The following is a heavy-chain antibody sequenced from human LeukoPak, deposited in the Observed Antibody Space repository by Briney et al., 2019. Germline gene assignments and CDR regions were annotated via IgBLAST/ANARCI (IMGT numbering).Heavy chain of an antibody. CDR1: GFTFSSYA. V-gene: IGHV3-23*01. J-gene: IGHJ4*02. Sequence: GGSLRLSCAASGFTFSSYALSWVRQAPGKGLEWVSTISKNGGGTHYADSVKGRFTISRDNSKNTLYLQMNSLRAEDTAVYYCARAVDGYWGQGTLVTVSS. CDR3: ARAVDGY. CDR2: ISKNGGGT. D-gene: IGHD6-19*01.